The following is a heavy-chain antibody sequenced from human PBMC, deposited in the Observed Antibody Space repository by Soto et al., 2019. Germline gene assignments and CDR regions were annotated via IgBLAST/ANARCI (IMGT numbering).Heavy chain of an antibody. CDR3: ARDTEYYYDSSGNGYFDL. CDR1: GFTFSDYY. CDR2: ISSSGSTI. Sequence: QVQLVESGGGLVKPGGSLRLSCAASGFTFSDYYMSWIRQAPGKGLEWGSYISSSGSTIYYADSVKGRFTISRDNAKNSLYLQMNSLRAEDTAVYYCARDTEYYYDSSGNGYFDLWGRGNLVTVSS. J-gene: IGHJ2*01. D-gene: IGHD3-22*01. V-gene: IGHV3-11*01.